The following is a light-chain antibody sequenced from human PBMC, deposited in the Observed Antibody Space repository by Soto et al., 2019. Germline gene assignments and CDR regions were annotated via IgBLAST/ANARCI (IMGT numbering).Light chain of an antibody. J-gene: IGKJ3*01. Sequence: EIVLTQSPGTLSLSPGERATLSCRASQSVSSSYLAWYQQKPGQAPRLLIYGASSRATGIPDRFSGSGSGTDFTLTISRLEPEYFAVYYCQQYGSSPGFTFGPGTKVDIK. V-gene: IGKV3-20*01. CDR2: GAS. CDR1: QSVSSSY. CDR3: QQYGSSPGFT.